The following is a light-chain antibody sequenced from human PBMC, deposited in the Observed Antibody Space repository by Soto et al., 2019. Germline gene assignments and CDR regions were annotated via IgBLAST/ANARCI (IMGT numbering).Light chain of an antibody. CDR2: GAS. CDR3: QQYNNWPPLVT. CDR1: QSVSSN. Sequence: EIVMTQSPATLSVSPGERATLSCRASQSVSSNLAWYQQKPGQAPRLLIYGASTRATGIPARFSGSGSGTEITLTISSLQSEDFAVYYCQQYNNWPPLVTFGGGTKVEIK. J-gene: IGKJ4*01. V-gene: IGKV3-15*01.